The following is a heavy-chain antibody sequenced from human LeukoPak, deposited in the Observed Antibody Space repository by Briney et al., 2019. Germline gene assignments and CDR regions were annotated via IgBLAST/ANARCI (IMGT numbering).Heavy chain of an antibody. CDR2: INPNSGGT. D-gene: IGHD3-9*01. CDR3: ARGSYDILTGFDY. Sequence: ASVKVSCKASGYTFTSYGISWVRQAPGQGHEWMGWINPNSGGTNYAQKFQGRVTMTRDTSISTAYMDLSRLRSDDTAVYYCARGSYDILTGFDYWGQGTLVTVSS. J-gene: IGHJ4*02. CDR1: GYTFTSYG. V-gene: IGHV1-2*02.